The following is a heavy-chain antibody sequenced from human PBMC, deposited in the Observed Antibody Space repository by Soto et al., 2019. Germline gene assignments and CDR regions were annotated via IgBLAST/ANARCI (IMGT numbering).Heavy chain of an antibody. CDR3: ARALDSVSSRDY. V-gene: IGHV1-69*02. CDR2: IIPILGIA. CDR1: GGTFSSYT. J-gene: IGHJ4*02. D-gene: IGHD3-9*01. Sequence: SVKVSCKASGGTFSSYTISWVRQAPGQGLEWMGRIIPILGIANYAQKFQGRVTITADKSTSTAYMELSSLRSEDTAVYYCARALDSVSSRDYWGQGTLVTVSS.